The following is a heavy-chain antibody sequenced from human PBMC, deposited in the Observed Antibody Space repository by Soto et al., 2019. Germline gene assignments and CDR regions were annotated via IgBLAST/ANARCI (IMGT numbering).Heavy chain of an antibody. CDR3: ARDPNWNYAGGMDV. J-gene: IGHJ6*02. CDR2: ISSSSTT. V-gene: IGHV3-48*01. D-gene: IGHD1-7*01. Sequence: PGGSQRLSCAASEFTFRSYSMNWVRQAPGKGLEWVSYISSSSTTYYADSVKGRFTISRDNSKNTLYLQMNSLRAEDTAVYYCARDPNWNYAGGMDVWGQGTTVTVSS. CDR1: EFTFRSYS.